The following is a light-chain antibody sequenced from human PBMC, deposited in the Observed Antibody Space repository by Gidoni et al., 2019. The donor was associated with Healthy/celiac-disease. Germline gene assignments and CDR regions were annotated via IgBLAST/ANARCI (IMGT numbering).Light chain of an antibody. CDR1: QSISSY. V-gene: IGKV1-39*01. CDR3: QQSYSTPCS. Sequence: DMQTTQSPSPLSAPVGDRVTITCRASQSISSYLNWYQQKPGKAPKLLIYAASSLQSGVPSRFSGRGSGADFTITISSLQPEVFATYYCQQSYSTPCSFGQGTKLEIQ. CDR2: AAS. J-gene: IGKJ2*04.